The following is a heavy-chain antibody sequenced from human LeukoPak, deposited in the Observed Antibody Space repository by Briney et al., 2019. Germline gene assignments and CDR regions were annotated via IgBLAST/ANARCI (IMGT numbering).Heavy chain of an antibody. J-gene: IGHJ4*02. CDR1: GFTFSSYW. D-gene: IGHD7-27*01. Sequence: GGSLRLSCVASGFTFSSYWMTWVRQAPGKGLEWVANIKTDGSLIYYVDSVKGRFTISRDSAKNSLYLQMNSLRVEDTAVYYCARDLNWETYWGQGTLVSVSS. V-gene: IGHV3-7*01. CDR2: IKTDGSLI. CDR3: ARDLNWETY.